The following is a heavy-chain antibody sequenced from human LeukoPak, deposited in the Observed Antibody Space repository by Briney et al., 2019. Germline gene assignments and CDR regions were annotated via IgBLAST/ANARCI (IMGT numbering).Heavy chain of an antibody. CDR2: IRSRSAGGTT. CDR1: GLTFNNAW. CDR3: TTDLGLTMIRGVIVY. J-gene: IGHJ4*02. V-gene: IGHV3-15*01. Sequence: GGSLRLSCAASGLTFNNAWMSWVRQAPGKGLEWVGRIRSRSAGGTTAYGAPVKGRFTMSRDDSKATLYLQMNSLKAEDTAVYYCTTDLGLTMIRGVIVYWGQGALVTVSS. D-gene: IGHD3-10*01.